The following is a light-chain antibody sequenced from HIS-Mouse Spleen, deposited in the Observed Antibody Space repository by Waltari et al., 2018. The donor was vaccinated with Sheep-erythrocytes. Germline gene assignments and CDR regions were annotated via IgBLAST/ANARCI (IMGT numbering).Light chain of an antibody. CDR3: XXXYXTLXX. CDR2: WAS. V-gene: IGKV4-1*01. CDR1: QSVLYSSNNKNY. Sequence: DIVMTQSPDSLAVSLGERATINXKSSQSVLYSSNNKNYLAWYQQKPGQPPKLPIYWASXXEXXVPXXXSGSGSGTDXTLTISSLQAEDVAVXXXXXXYXTLXXFGGGTKVEIK. J-gene: IGKJ4*01.